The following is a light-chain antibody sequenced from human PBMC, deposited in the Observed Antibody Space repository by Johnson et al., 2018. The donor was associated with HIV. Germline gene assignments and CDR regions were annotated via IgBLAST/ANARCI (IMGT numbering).Light chain of an antibody. CDR3: GTWDSRLYV. V-gene: IGLV1-51*01. Sequence: SSCDIGNNYVSCHQQLPGTAPKLLIYDNNKRPSGIPDRISGSKSGTSATLGITGLQTGDEADYYCGTWDSRLYVFGTGTEVTVL. CDR2: DNN. CDR1: SCDIGNNY. J-gene: IGLJ1*01.